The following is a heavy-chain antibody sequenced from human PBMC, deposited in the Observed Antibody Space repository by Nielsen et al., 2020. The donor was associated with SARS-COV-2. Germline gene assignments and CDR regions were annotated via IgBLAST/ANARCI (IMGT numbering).Heavy chain of an antibody. Sequence: GESLKISCAASGFTFSSYGMHWVRQAPGKGLEWVAVISYDGSNKYYADSVKGRFTISRDNSKNTLYLQMNSLRAEDTAVYYCARQIPYGYGMDVWGQGTTVTVSS. CDR2: ISYDGSNK. CDR1: GFTFSSYG. J-gene: IGHJ6*02. D-gene: IGHD2-21*01. CDR3: ARQIPYGYGMDV. V-gene: IGHV3-30*03.